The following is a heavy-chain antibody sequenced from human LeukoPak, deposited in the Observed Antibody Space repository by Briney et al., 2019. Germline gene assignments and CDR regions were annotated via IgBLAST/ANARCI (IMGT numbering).Heavy chain of an antibody. CDR3: ARDSNRGYYYYYYYYMDV. CDR1: GYTFTCYY. J-gene: IGHJ6*03. D-gene: IGHD3-22*01. V-gene: IGHV1-46*01. CDR2: INPSGGST. Sequence: GASVKVSCKASGYTFTCYYMHWVRQGPGQGLEWMGIINPSGGSTSYAQKFKGRVTMTRDMSTSTVYMELSSLRSEDTAVYYCARDSNRGYYYYYYYYMDVWGKGTTVTVSS.